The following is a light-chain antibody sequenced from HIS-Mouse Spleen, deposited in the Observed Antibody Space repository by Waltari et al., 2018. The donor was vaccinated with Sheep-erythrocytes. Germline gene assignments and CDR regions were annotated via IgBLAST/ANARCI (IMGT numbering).Light chain of an antibody. CDR2: DAS. CDR1: QSVSSY. Sequence: EIVLTQSPATLSLSPGERATLSCRASQSVSSYLAWYQQKPGQAPRLLIYDASNRATGIPARFSGSGSGTDFTLTISSLEPEDFATYYCQQFNIWTFGQGTKVEIK. CDR3: QQFNIWT. V-gene: IGKV3-11*01. J-gene: IGKJ1*01.